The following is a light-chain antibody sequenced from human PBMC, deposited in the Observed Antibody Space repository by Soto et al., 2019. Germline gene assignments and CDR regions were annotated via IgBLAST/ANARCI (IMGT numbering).Light chain of an antibody. CDR3: GTWDNTLTSVL. V-gene: IGLV1-51*01. CDR2: ENN. J-gene: IGLJ2*01. CDR1: DSNIGNNY. Sequence: QSVLTQPPSVSAAPGQKVTISCSGSDSNIGNNYVCWYQQIPGSAPKMLISENNKRASGIPDRFSASKSGTSATLAITGLQTGDEADYYCGTWDNTLTSVLFGGGTKLTVL.